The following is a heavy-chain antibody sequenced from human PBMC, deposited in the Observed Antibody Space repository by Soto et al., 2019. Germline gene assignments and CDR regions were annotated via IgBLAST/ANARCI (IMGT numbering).Heavy chain of an antibody. V-gene: IGHV4-59*01. CDR1: GGSIDYYY. J-gene: IGHJ6*02. CDR2: ISDSGST. D-gene: IGHD6-13*01. Sequence: QVQLQESGPGLVKSSETLSLTCTVSGGSIDYYYWSWIRQPPGKGLEWIGYISDSGSTKYNPSLRSRVTISVDTSKIHFSLNRNSVTAADTAVYYCARDSTSWFPSYGIDVWGQGTTVTVSS. CDR3: ARDSTSWFPSYGIDV.